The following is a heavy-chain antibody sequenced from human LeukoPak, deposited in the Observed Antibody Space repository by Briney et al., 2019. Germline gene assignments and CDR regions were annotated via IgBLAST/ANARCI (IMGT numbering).Heavy chain of an antibody. CDR1: GFIFSTYE. D-gene: IGHD6-19*01. J-gene: IGHJ4*02. V-gene: IGHV3-21*01. CDR2: ISSSSSYI. Sequence: PGGSLRLSCAASGFIFSTYEMNWVRQAPGKGLEWVSSISSSSSYIYYADSVKGRFTISRDNAKNSLYLQMNSLRAEDTAVYYCARGLLGYSSGWYYFDYWGQGTLVTVSS. CDR3: ARGLLGYSSGWYYFDY.